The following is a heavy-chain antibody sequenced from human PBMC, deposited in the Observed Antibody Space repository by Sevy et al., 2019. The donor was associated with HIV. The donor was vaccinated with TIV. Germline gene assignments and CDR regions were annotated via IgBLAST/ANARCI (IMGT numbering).Heavy chain of an antibody. J-gene: IGHJ6*02. CDR2: IKQDGSEK. V-gene: IGHV3-7*01. Sequence: GGSLRLSCAASGFTFSSYWMSWVRQAPGKGLEWVANIKQDGSEKYYVDSVKGRFTISRDNAKNSLYLKMNSLRAEDTAVYYCARDRVHSSGYYYYYYYGMDVWGQGTTVTVSS. CDR3: ARDRVHSSGYYYYYYYGMDV. CDR1: GFTFSSYW. D-gene: IGHD3-22*01.